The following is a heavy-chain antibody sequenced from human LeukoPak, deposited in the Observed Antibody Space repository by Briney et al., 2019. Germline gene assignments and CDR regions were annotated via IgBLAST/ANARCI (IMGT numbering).Heavy chain of an antibody. Sequence: PGGSLRLSCAASGFTFSSSSMNWVRQAPGKGLEWVSSISSSSTYIYYADSVKGRFTISRDNAKNSLYLQMDSLRAEDTAVYFCASDRLVRQTDGVSWGQGTLVTVSS. CDR1: GFTFSSSS. CDR2: ISSSSTYI. V-gene: IGHV3-21*01. CDR3: ASDRLVRQTDGVS. D-gene: IGHD5-24*01. J-gene: IGHJ5*02.